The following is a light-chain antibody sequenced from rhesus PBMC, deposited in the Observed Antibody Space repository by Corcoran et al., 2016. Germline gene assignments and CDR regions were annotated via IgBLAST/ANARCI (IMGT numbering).Light chain of an antibody. CDR3: LQSSNWPWT. Sequence: EIVMTQSPATLALSPGERATLSCRASQSVSNYLAWYQQNPGQTPSLLIYGASSRATGIPDRFRASGAGTEFTLPISSREPEDDGVYFCLQSSNWPWTFGQGNKVEI. CDR1: QSVSNY. CDR2: GAS. V-gene: IGKV3-24*04. J-gene: IGKJ1*01.